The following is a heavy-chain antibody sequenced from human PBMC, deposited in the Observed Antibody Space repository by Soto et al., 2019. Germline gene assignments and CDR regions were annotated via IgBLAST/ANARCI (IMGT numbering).Heavy chain of an antibody. V-gene: IGHV5-51*01. CDR1: GFTFSSYS. CDR2: IFSSDSSA. CDR3: GTWRGGSWFDY. Sequence: PGESLKISCKASGFTFSSYSLGWVRHMPGKGLQWMGNIFSSDSSAKYSPSFVGQVTISVDRSINTAYLQWSSLKASDTAIYYCGTWRGGSWFDYWGPGTLVTVSS. D-gene: IGHD2-15*01. J-gene: IGHJ4*02.